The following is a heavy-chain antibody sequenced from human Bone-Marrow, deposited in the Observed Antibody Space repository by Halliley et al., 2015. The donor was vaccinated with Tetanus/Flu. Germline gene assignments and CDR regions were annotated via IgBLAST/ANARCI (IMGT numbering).Heavy chain of an antibody. CDR2: INRSGGP. J-gene: IGHJ4*02. Sequence: PGKGLGWVGEINRSGGPNYNPSLEGRFPISVDKSNTQFPLKLTSVTAADTAMYFCARDLPQWLWGQGTLVTVSS. V-gene: IGHV4-34*01. CDR3: ARDLPQWL. D-gene: IGHD6-19*01.